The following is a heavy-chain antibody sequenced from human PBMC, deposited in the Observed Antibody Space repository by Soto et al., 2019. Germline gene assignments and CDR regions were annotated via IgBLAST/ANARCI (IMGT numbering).Heavy chain of an antibody. CDR2: ISYDGSNK. CDR1: GFTFSSYA. CDR3: ARDGCYYGMDV. V-gene: IGHV3-30-3*01. Sequence: QVQLVESGGGVVQPGRSLRLSCAASGFTFSSYAMHWVRQAPGKGLEWVAVISYDGSNKYYADSVKGRFTISRDNSKNTLYLQMNSRRAEDTAVYYCARDGCYYGMDVWGQGTTVTVSS. J-gene: IGHJ6*02.